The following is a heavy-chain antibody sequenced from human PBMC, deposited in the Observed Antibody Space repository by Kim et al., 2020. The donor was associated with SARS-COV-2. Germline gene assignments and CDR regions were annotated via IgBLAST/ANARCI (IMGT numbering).Heavy chain of an antibody. V-gene: IGHV3-64D*06. CDR2: ISSNGGST. Sequence: GGSLRLSCSASGFTFSSYAMHWVRQAPGKGLEYVSAISSNGGSTYYADSVKGRFTISRDNSKNTLYLQMSSLRAEDTAVYYCVKVVDYGDYGDYYGMDVWGQGTTVTVSS. J-gene: IGHJ6*02. D-gene: IGHD4-17*01. CDR3: VKVVDYGDYGDYYGMDV. CDR1: GFTFSSYA.